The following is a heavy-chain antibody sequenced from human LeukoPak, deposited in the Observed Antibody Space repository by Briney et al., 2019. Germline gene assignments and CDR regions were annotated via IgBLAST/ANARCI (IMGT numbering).Heavy chain of an antibody. D-gene: IGHD3-3*01. J-gene: IGHJ4*02. CDR2: INPNSGGT. Sequence: GASVKVSCKVSGYTFTGYYMHWVRQAPGQGLEWMGRINPNSGGTNYAQKFQGRVTMTRDTSISTAYMELSRLRSDDTAVYYCARIKQTDFWSGDTYDYWGQGTLVTVSS. V-gene: IGHV1-2*06. CDR1: GYTFTGYY. CDR3: ARIKQTDFWSGDTYDY.